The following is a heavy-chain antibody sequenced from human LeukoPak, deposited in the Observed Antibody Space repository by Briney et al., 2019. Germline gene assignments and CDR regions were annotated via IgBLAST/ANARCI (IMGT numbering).Heavy chain of an antibody. D-gene: IGHD2-2*03. J-gene: IGHJ3*02. CDR2: INPNSGGT. CDR3: ARDWIPGSFDAFDI. CDR1: GYTFTGYY. V-gene: IGHV1-2*02. Sequence: ASVKVSCKASGYTFTGYYMHWVRQAPGQGLEWLGWINPNSGGTNYPQKFQGRVTMTRDTSISTAYMELSRLRSEDTAVYYCARDWIPGSFDAFDIWGQGTMVTVSS.